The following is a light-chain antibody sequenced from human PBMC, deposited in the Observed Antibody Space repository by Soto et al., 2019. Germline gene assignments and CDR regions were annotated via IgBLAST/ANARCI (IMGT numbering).Light chain of an antibody. Sequence: QSALTQPPSASGSPGQSVTISCTGTSSDVGGYNYVSWYQQHPGTAPKLMIYEVSQRPAGVPDRFSGSKSGNTASLTVSGLQAEDDSDYYCSSYAGGNVYVFGTGTKLTVL. CDR1: SSDVGGYNY. V-gene: IGLV2-8*01. J-gene: IGLJ1*01. CDR3: SSYAGGNVYV. CDR2: EVS.